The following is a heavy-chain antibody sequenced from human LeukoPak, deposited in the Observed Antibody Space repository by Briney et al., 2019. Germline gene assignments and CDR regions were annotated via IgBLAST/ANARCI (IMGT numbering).Heavy chain of an antibody. CDR2: IWYDGSNK. D-gene: IGHD3-10*01. CDR3: ARDPMCGSGSCYFFDY. J-gene: IGHJ4*02. CDR1: GFTFSNYG. V-gene: IGHV3-33*01. Sequence: PGGSLRLSCAASGFTFSNYGMHWVRQAPGKGLEWVAVIWYDGSNKYYGDSVKGRFTISRDNSKNTLYLQMNSLRAEDTAVYYCARDPMCGSGSCYFFDYWGQGTLVTVSS.